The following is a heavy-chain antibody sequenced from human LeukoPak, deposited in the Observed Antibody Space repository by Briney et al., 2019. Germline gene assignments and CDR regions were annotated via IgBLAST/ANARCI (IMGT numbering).Heavy chain of an antibody. J-gene: IGHJ4*02. Sequence: GGSLRLSCAASEFTFSNYAMNWVRQAPGKGLEWVSAISGSGGSTYYADSVKGRFTISRDNSKNTLHLQMNSLRAEDTAVYYCAKRLAYSSSWYYFDYWGQGTLVTVS. CDR2: ISGSGGST. CDR3: AKRLAYSSSWYYFDY. D-gene: IGHD6-13*01. V-gene: IGHV3-23*01. CDR1: EFTFSNYA.